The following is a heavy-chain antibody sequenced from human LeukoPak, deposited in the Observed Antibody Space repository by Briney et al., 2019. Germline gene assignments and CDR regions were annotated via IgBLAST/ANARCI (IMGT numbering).Heavy chain of an antibody. CDR2: ISSGSGYI. J-gene: IGHJ4*02. V-gene: IGHV3-21*01. CDR3: ATISVAGRGGDFDF. Sequence: GSLSLSCAASGFSFSGYTMNWVRQAPGKVLEGVSSISSGSGYIYYADSVKGRFTISRDNAKNSLSLQMNSLRAEDTAVYYCATISVAGRGGDFDFWGQGTLVTVSS. CDR1: GFSFSGYT. D-gene: IGHD6-13*01.